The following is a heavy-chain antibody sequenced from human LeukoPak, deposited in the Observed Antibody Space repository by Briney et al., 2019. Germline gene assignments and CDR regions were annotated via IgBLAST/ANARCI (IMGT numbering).Heavy chain of an antibody. CDR2: GDYSGGT. V-gene: IGHV4-39*07. CDR1: GDSFRSVKDY. Sequence: PSETLSLTCSVSGDSFRSVKDYWAWIRQPPGKGLEWIASGDYSGGTYYNPSLESRVTISADMSKNQISLKLNSVTAADTAVYYCARRSRCSSTSCYVPGYFQHWGQGTLVTVSS. CDR3: ARRSRCSSTSCYVPGYFQH. J-gene: IGHJ1*01. D-gene: IGHD2-2*01.